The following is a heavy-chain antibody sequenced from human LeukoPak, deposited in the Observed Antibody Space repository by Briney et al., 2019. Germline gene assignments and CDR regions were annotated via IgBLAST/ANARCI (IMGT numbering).Heavy chain of an antibody. CDR2: IYSGGST. CDR3: AKTTEPFGDYYGMDV. CDR1: GFTVSSNY. D-gene: IGHD1/OR15-1a*01. Sequence: GGSLRLSCTASGFTVSSNYMSWVRQAPGKGLEWVSVIYSGGSTYYADSVKGRFTISRDNSKNTLYLQMNSLRAEDTAVYYCAKTTEPFGDYYGMDVWGQGTTVTVSS. J-gene: IGHJ6*02. V-gene: IGHV3-53*01.